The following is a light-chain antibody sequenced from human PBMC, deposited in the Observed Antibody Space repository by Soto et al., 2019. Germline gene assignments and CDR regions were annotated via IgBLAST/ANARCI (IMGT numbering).Light chain of an antibody. CDR2: ATS. J-gene: IGKJ2*01. CDR3: QQTYSGPQT. Sequence: DLPMTQSPSSLSASVGDRVTITCRASQSISIYANWYQQKAGKAPKLLIYATSTLQSGVPSRFSGSGSGTDFTLTISSLQPEDFAIYYCQQTYSGPQTFGQGTRL. CDR1: QSISIY. V-gene: IGKV1-39*01.